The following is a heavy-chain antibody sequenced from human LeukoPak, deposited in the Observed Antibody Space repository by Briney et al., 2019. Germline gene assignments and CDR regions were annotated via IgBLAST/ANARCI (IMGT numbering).Heavy chain of an antibody. CDR1: GFTFSSYG. D-gene: IGHD3-9*01. V-gene: IGHV3-33*06. CDR2: IWYDGNNK. CDR3: AKDFGGELRYTGVAY. J-gene: IGHJ4*02. Sequence: GGSLRLSCAASGFTFSSYGMHWVRQAPGKGLEWVAVIWYDGNNKYYADSVKGRFTISRDNSKNTLYLQMNSLRAEDTAVYYCAKDFGGELRYTGVAYWGQGTLVTVSS.